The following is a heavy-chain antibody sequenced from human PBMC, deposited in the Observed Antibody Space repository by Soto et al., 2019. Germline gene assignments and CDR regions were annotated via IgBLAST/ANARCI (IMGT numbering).Heavy chain of an antibody. V-gene: IGHV4-61*08. CDR1: GDSVSSDDFY. Sequence: QVQLQESGPGLMKPSETLSLTCTVSGDSVSSDDFYWSWILQPPGKGLEWVGYIYNSGATNSNPSLRSRVTISIDSSKNQFSLKLRSVTAADTAVYYCARAKLNDAGWFDPWGQGTLATVSS. J-gene: IGHJ5*02. CDR3: ARAKLNDAGWFDP. D-gene: IGHD1-1*01. CDR2: IYNSGAT.